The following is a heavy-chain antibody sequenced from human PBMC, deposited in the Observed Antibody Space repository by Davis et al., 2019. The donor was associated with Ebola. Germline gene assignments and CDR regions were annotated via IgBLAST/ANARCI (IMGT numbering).Heavy chain of an antibody. D-gene: IGHD3-22*01. Sequence: KVSCKGSGYSFTSYWISWVRQMPGKGLEWMGRIDPSDSYTNYSPSFQGHVTISADKSISTAYLQWSSLKASDTAMYYCARRDSSGYDYWGQGTLVTVSS. V-gene: IGHV5-10-1*01. CDR2: IDPSDSYT. CDR1: GYSFTSYW. CDR3: ARRDSSGYDY. J-gene: IGHJ4*02.